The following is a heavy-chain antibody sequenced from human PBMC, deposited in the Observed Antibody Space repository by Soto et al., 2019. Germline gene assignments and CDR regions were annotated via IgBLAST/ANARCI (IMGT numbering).Heavy chain of an antibody. CDR1: GYTFNSYG. V-gene: IGHV1-18*01. J-gene: IGHJ4*02. CDR2: ISAYNGNT. CDR3: ARGGSGYCSSTSCLDYFDY. Sequence: GASVKVSCKASGYTFNSYGISWVRQAPGQGLEWMGWISAYNGNTNYAQKLQGRVTMTTDTSTSTAYMELRSLRSDDTAVYYCARGGSGYCSSTSCLDYFDYWGQGTLVTVSS. D-gene: IGHD2-2*01.